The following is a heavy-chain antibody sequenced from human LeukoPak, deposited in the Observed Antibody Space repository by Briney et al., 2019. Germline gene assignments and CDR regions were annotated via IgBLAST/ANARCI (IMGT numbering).Heavy chain of an antibody. CDR1: GFTFSSYW. J-gene: IGHJ3*01. V-gene: IGHV3-7*01. CDR3: GRANIFVVF. Sequence: GGSLRLSCAASGFTFSSYWMSWVRQAPGKGLEWVANIKQDGSEKYYVDSVKGRFTISRDNAKNSVYIQMNSLRVEDTAMYYCGRANIFVVFGGQGKMVTVFS. CDR2: IKQDGSEK. D-gene: IGHD3-3*01.